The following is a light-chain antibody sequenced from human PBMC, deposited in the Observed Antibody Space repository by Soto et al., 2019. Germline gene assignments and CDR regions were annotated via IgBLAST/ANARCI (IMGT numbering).Light chain of an antibody. V-gene: IGKV1-13*02. CDR1: QATRSA. CDR3: QQFNSYFT. CDR2: DAS. Sequence: AIQLTQSPSSLSASVGDRVTITCRARQATRSALAWYQQKPGKPPKLLIYDASGLQSGAPSRFSSSGSGTDFTLTISSLQPEDIATYYCQQFNSYFTFGPGTKVDIK. J-gene: IGKJ3*01.